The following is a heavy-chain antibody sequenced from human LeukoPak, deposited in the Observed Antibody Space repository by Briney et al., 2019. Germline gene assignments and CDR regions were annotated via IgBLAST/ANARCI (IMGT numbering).Heavy chain of an antibody. CDR3: ARSPGGKARMWLGY. CDR1: GYTLTNYA. J-gene: IGHJ4*02. D-gene: IGHD1-1*01. Sequence: GASVKVSCKASGYTLTNYALHWVRQAPGQRPEWMGWTYGATGDTTLSQDFEGRLTITVDASASTAYMELSSLTSEDTAVYYCARSPGGKARMWLGYWGQGTLVTVSS. V-gene: IGHV1-3*02. CDR2: TYGATGDT.